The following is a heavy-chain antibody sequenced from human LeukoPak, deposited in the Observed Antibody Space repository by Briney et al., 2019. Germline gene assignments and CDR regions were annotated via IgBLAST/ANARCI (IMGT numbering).Heavy chain of an antibody. CDR3: ARGRIVYYYDSSGSSPYNYFDY. J-gene: IGHJ4*02. Sequence: SETLSLTCTVSGGSISSYYWSWIRQPAGKGLEWIGRIYTSGSTNYNPSLKSRVTISVDTSKNQFSLKLSSVTAADTAVYYCARGRIVYYYDSSGSSPYNYFDYWGQGTLVTVSS. V-gene: IGHV4-4*07. CDR1: GGSISSYY. D-gene: IGHD3-22*01. CDR2: IYTSGST.